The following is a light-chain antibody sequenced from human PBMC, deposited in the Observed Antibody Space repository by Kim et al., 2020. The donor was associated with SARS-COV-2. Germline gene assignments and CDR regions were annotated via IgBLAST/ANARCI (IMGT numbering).Light chain of an antibody. CDR3: ATWDNSLNGLV. CDR1: NSTIGKNY. CDR2: DND. V-gene: IGLV1-51*01. Sequence: GQKATISDSGSNSTIGKNYVSWYQQLPGTAPKLLIYDNDKRHAGIPDRFSGSKSGTSATLDITGLQTGDEADYYCATWDNSLNGLVFGGGTQLTVL. J-gene: IGLJ2*01.